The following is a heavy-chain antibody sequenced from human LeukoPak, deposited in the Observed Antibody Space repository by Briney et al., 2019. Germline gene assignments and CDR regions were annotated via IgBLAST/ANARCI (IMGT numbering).Heavy chain of an antibody. CDR3: AKGGPTGSNYFDF. V-gene: IGHV3-30*02. J-gene: IGHJ4*02. CDR2: IRYDGSNK. D-gene: IGHD1-26*01. CDR1: GFTFSSYG. Sequence: PGGSLRLSCAASGFTFSSYGMDWVRQAPGKGLEWVAFIRYDGSNKYYADSVKGRFTISRDNSKNTLYLQMNSLRADDTAVYYCAKGGPTGSNYFDFWGQGTLVTVSS.